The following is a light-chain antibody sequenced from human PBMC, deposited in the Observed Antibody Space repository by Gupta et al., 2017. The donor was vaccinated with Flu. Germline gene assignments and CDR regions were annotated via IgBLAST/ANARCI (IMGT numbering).Light chain of an antibody. CDR2: GAS. J-gene: IGKJ4*01. CDR1: QSVSSN. V-gene: IGKV3-15*01. Sequence: EIVMTLSPATLSVSPGERATLSCRASQSVSSNLAWYQQKPGQAPRLLIYGASTRATGTPARFSGGGSGTEFTPIISSLQSEDDAVYYCQQHNNWPPFTFGGGTKVEIK. CDR3: QQHNNWPPFT.